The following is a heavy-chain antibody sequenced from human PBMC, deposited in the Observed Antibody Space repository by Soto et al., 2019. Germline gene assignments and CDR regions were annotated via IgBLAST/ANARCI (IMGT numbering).Heavy chain of an antibody. V-gene: IGHV1-2*04. CDR2: INPNSGGT. D-gene: IGHD3-10*01. J-gene: IGHJ6*02. Sequence: ASVKVSCKASGYTFTGYYMHWVRQAPGQGLEWMGWINPNSGGTNYAQKFQGWVTMTRDTSISTAYMELSRLRSDDTAVYYCAXGGSLWFGELSAYYYGMDVWGQGTTVTVSS. CDR3: AXGGSLWFGELSAYYYGMDV. CDR1: GYTFTGYY.